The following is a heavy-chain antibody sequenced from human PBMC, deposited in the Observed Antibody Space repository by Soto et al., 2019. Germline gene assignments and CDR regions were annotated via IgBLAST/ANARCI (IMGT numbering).Heavy chain of an antibody. D-gene: IGHD6-19*01. CDR3: AKGKSSGWYYFDY. J-gene: IGHJ4*02. Sequence: GGSLRLSCVASGLTFGSRAMSWVRQAPGKGLEWVSGISASGRDTYYADSVKDRFTISRDSSKNTVYLQMNSLRADDTAIYYCAKGKSSGWYYFDYWGQGTPVTVSS. CDR2: ISASGRDT. V-gene: IGHV3-23*01. CDR1: GLTFGSRA.